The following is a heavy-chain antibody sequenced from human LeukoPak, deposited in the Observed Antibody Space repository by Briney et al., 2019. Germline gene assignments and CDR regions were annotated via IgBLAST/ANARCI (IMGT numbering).Heavy chain of an antibody. D-gene: IGHD3-10*01. CDR2: ISSSSSYT. Sequence: GGSLRLSCAASGFTFSDYYMSWIRQAPGKGLEWVSYISSSSSYTNYADSVKGRFTISRDNAKNSLYLQMNSLRAEDTAVYYCVRAPSPMVPYYFDYWGQGTLVTVSS. CDR3: VRAPSPMVPYYFDY. CDR1: GFTFSDYY. J-gene: IGHJ4*02. V-gene: IGHV3-11*06.